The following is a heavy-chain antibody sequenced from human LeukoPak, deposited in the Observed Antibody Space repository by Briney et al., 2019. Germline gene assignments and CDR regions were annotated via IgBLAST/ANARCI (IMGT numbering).Heavy chain of an antibody. Sequence: GGSLRLSCAASGFTFSSYAMSWVRQAPGKGLEWVSAISVSGGSTYYADSVKGRFTISRANSKKTLYLQMNRLRAEDTAVYYCAKGRAPLWFGLALDYWGQGTLVTVSS. D-gene: IGHD3-10*01. CDR2: ISVSGGST. J-gene: IGHJ4*02. V-gene: IGHV3-23*01. CDR3: AKGRAPLWFGLALDY. CDR1: GFTFSSYA.